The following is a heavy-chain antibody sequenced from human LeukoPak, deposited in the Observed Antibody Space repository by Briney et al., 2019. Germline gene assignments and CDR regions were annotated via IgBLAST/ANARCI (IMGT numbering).Heavy chain of an antibody. J-gene: IGHJ4*02. V-gene: IGHV3-21*04. CDR2: ISSSSSYI. CDR1: GFTFSSYS. Sequence: PGGSLRLSCAASGFTFSSYSMNWVRQAPGKGLEWVSSISSSSSYIYYADSVKGRFTISRDNSKNTLYLQMNSLRAEDTAVYYCAKSASGAVAGTLDYWGQGTLVTVSS. D-gene: IGHD6-19*01. CDR3: AKSASGAVAGTLDY.